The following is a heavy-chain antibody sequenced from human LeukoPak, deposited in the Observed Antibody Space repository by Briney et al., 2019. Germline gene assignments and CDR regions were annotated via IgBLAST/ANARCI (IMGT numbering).Heavy chain of an antibody. V-gene: IGHV4-34*01. Sequence: PSETLSLTCAVYGGSFSGYYWSWIRQPPGKGLEWIGSIYYSGSTYYNASLKSRVTISADTSKNQFSLKLSSVTAADTAVYYCARPLSGSSSWHGDAFDIWGQGTMVTVSS. J-gene: IGHJ3*02. CDR1: GGSFSGYY. CDR3: ARPLSGSSSWHGDAFDI. D-gene: IGHD6-13*01. CDR2: IYYSGST.